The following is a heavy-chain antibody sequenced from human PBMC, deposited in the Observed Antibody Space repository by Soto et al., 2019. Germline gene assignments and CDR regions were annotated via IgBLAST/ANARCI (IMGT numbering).Heavy chain of an antibody. Sequence: QVQLVQSGAEVKKPGASVKVSCKASGYTFTSYYMHWVRQAPGQGLEWMGIINPSGGSTSYAQKCQGRVTMTRDTSTSTVYMELSSLRSEDTAVYYCARDSDPLWFGELFSYYFDYWGQGTLVTVSS. CDR1: GYTFTSYY. J-gene: IGHJ4*02. CDR2: INPSGGST. CDR3: ARDSDPLWFGELFSYYFDY. V-gene: IGHV1-46*01. D-gene: IGHD3-10*01.